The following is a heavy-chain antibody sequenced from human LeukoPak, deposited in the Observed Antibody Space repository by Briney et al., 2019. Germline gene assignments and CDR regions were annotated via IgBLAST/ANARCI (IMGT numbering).Heavy chain of an antibody. J-gene: IGHJ4*02. CDR1: GGSISSGDYY. Sequence: SETLSLTSTVSGGSISSGDYYWSWIRQPPGKGLEYIGYIYYSGSTYYNPSLKSRVTMSRDTSKNQFSLKLTSVTAADTAMFYCARSTWDNQLGYWGQGTLVTVSS. CDR2: IYYSGST. V-gene: IGHV4-30-4*01. D-gene: IGHD2-2*01. CDR3: ARSTWDNQLGY.